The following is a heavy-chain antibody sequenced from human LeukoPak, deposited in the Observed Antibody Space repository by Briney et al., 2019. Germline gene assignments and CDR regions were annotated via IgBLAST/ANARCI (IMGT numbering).Heavy chain of an antibody. Sequence: ASVKVSCKASGYTFTGYYMHWVRQAPGQGLEWMGWINPNSGGTNYAQKFQGGVTMTRDTSISTAYMELSRLRFDDTAVYYCARLKASLVVVIKDAFDIWGQGTMVTVSS. CDR1: GYTFTGYY. V-gene: IGHV1-2*02. CDR2: INPNSGGT. J-gene: IGHJ3*02. D-gene: IGHD3-22*01. CDR3: ARLKASLVVVIKDAFDI.